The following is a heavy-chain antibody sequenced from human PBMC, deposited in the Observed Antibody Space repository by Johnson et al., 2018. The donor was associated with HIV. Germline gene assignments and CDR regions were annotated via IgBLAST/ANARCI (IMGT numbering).Heavy chain of an antibody. D-gene: IGHD1-26*01. Sequence: VQLVESGGGLVQPGGSLRVSCAASGFTFSRYWMSWVRQAPGKGLEWVANIKQDGSEKYYVDSVKGRFTISSANAKNSLHLQMNGLRAEDTAVYYCARDRVHGGSYYSGTFDIWGQGTMVTVSS. V-gene: IGHV3-7*05. CDR2: IKQDGSEK. J-gene: IGHJ3*02. CDR1: GFTFSRYW. CDR3: ARDRVHGGSYYSGTFDI.